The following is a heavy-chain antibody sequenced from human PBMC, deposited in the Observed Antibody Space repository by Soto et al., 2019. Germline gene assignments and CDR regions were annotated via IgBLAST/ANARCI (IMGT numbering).Heavy chain of an antibody. CDR2: INHSGST. CDR3: ARGRRYCSSTSCLHSSCCMDV. CDR1: GGSFSGYY. Sequence: SETLSLTCAVYGGSFSGYYWSWIRQPPGKGLEWIGEINHSGSTNYNPSLKRRVTISVDTSKNQFSLTLRSVTAADTAVYYCARGRRYCSSTSCLHSSCCMDVWGQGTTVPVS. J-gene: IGHJ6*02. D-gene: IGHD2-2*01. V-gene: IGHV4-34*01.